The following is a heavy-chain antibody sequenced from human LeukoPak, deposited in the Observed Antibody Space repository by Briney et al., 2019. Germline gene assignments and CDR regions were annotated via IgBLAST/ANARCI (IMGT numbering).Heavy chain of an antibody. J-gene: IGHJ4*02. CDR1: GGSISSYR. Sequence: KPSETLSLTCTVSGGSISSYRWSWIRQPAGKGLEWIGRMQTSGRIDYNLSLKSRLTMSVDRSKNQLSLKLSSVIAADTAVYYCARGHSDSWSVFDYWGQGTLVTISS. CDR3: ARGHSDSWSVFDY. V-gene: IGHV4-4*07. CDR2: MQTSGRI. D-gene: IGHD6-13*01.